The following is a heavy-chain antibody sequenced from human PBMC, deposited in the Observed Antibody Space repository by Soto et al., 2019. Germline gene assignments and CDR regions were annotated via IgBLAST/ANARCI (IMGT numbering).Heavy chain of an antibody. J-gene: IGHJ4*02. Sequence: QVQLVQSGAEMKKPGASVKLSCKASGITYNTYAIHWVRQAPGQGLEWMGWINAGNGDTRYSQNFQGRVTLTRDTSASTVYMDLDSLKFEDTGLYYCARAISGYVTWGQGTLVTVSS. D-gene: IGHD5-12*01. V-gene: IGHV1-3*01. CDR3: ARAISGYVT. CDR2: INAGNGDT. CDR1: GITYNTYA.